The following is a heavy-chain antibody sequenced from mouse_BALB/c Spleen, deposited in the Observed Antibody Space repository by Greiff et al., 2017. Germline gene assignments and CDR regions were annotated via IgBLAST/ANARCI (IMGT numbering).Heavy chain of an antibody. J-gene: IGHJ2*01. CDR1: GYTFTDYN. CDR2: IYPYNGGT. Sequence: EVKLMESGPELVKPGASVKISCKASGYTFTDYNMHWVKQSHGKSLEWIGYIYPYNGGTGYNQKFKSKATLTVDNSSSTAYMELRSLTSEDSAVHYCAKGDYGNYLDYWGQGTTLTVSS. D-gene: IGHD2-1*01. CDR3: AKGDYGNYLDY. V-gene: IGHV1S29*02.